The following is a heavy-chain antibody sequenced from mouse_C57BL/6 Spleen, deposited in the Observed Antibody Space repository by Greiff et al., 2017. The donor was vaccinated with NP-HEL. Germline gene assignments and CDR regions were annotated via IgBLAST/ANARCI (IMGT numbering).Heavy chain of an antibody. D-gene: IGHD2-2*01. J-gene: IGHJ4*01. CDR2: ISSGSSTI. V-gene: IGHV5-17*01. Sequence: DVHLVESGGGLVKPGGSLKLSCAASGFTFSDYGMHWVRQAPEKGLEWVAYISSGSSTIYYADTVKGRFTISRDNAKNTLFLQMTSLRSEDTAMYYCARGGYDAGYYAMDYWGQGTSVTVSS. CDR1: GFTFSDYG. CDR3: ARGGYDAGYYAMDY.